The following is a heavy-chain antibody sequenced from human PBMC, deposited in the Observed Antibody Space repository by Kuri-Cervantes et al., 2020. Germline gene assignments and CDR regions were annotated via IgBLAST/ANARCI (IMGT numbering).Heavy chain of an antibody. CDR3: VREIVGGGGDA. J-gene: IGHJ5*02. D-gene: IGHD2-15*01. CDR1: GYFISSGYY. Sequence: ESLKISCAVSGYFISSGYYWGWIRQPPGKGLEWVGSISYSGSTYYNPSLKSRVTVSVDTSKKQFSVKLTSVTAADTAVYYCVREIVGGGGDAWGRGTLVTVSS. V-gene: IGHV4-38-2*02. CDR2: ISYSGST.